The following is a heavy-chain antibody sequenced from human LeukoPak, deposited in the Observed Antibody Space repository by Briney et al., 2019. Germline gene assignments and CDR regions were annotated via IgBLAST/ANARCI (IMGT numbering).Heavy chain of an antibody. CDR3: ARHIAASGWRHFDY. D-gene: IGHD6-19*01. V-gene: IGHV5-51*01. J-gene: IGHJ4*02. Sequence: GESVKISCQGSGYIFSSYWIAWVRQMPGRGLEWVGIFSPFDSSVAYSPSFRGQVTISADKSTSTAYLQWSSLKASDTAIYYCARHIAASGWRHFDYWGQGTLLTVSS. CDR1: GYIFSSYW. CDR2: FSPFDSSV.